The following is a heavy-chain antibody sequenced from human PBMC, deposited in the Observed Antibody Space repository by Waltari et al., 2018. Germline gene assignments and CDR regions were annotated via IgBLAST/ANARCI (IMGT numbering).Heavy chain of an antibody. V-gene: IGHV3-23*01. J-gene: IGHJ3*02. Sequence: LQLQESGPGLVKPSETLSLTCTVSGGSISSSSYYWGWVRAAPGKGLEWVSAIMGSGGSTYYADSVKGRFTISRDNSKNTLYLQMNSLRAEDTAVYYCAKDWLEGGAVDAFDIWGQGTMVTVSS. CDR1: GGSISSSSYY. D-gene: IGHD5-12*01. CDR3: AKDWLEGGAVDAFDI. CDR2: IMGSGGST.